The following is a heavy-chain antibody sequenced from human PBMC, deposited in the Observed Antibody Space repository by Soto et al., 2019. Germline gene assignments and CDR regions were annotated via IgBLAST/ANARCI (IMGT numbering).Heavy chain of an antibody. V-gene: IGHV4-39*03. CDR2: IYYSGST. Sequence: SETLSLTCTVSGGSISSISNYWGWIRQTPGKGLEWIASIYYSGSTYYNPSLKSRVTMSVDTSKNQFSLKLRSVTATDTAVYYCRRRDAFDIWGQGTMVTVS. J-gene: IGHJ3*02. D-gene: IGHD6-6*01. CDR1: GGSISSISNY. CDR3: RRRDAFDI.